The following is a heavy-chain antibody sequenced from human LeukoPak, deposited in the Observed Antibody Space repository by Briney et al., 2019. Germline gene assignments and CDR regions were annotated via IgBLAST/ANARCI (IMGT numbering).Heavy chain of an antibody. CDR2: IKQDESEK. CDR3: ARALDSSSSRYQAFEE. CDR1: GFTFSNYW. V-gene: IGHV3-7*01. J-gene: IGHJ4*02. D-gene: IGHD2-2*01. Sequence: GGSLRLSCSASGFTFSNYWMSWVRQAPGRGLEWVANIKQDESEKYYVDSVKGRFTISRDNAKSSLYLQMNSLRAEDTAVYYCARALDSSSSRYQAFEEWGQGTLVTVSS.